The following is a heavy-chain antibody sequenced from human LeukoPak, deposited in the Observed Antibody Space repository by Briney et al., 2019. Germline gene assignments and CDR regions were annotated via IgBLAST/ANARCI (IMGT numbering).Heavy chain of an antibody. D-gene: IGHD3-3*01. Sequence: ASVKVSCKASGYTFSRYYIHWVRQAPGQGLEWMGWINPNTGATKFAQRLQGRVTMTRDSAIGTAYMELSGLRSDDTAVYYCARHFGVEAAIDLWGEGTLITVSS. CDR1: GYTFSRYY. V-gene: IGHV1-2*02. CDR3: ARHFGVEAAIDL. J-gene: IGHJ4*02. CDR2: INPNTGAT.